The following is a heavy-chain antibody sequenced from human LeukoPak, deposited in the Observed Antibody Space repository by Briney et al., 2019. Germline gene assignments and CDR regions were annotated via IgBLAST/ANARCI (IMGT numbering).Heavy chain of an antibody. D-gene: IGHD1-26*01. CDR2: INPNSGGT. Sequence: ASVKVSCKASGYTFTGYYMHWVRQAPGQGLEWMGWINPNSGGTNYAQKFQGRVTMTRDTSISTAYMELSRLRSDDTAVYYSARGANSQTELLRIDYWGQGTLVTVSS. CDR3: ARGANSQTELLRIDY. V-gene: IGHV1-2*02. CDR1: GYTFTGYY. J-gene: IGHJ4*02.